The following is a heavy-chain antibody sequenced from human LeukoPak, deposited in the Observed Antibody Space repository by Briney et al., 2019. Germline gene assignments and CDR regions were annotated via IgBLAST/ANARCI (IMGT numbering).Heavy chain of an antibody. V-gene: IGHV3-30*03. Sequence: LSLTCTVSGGSISSSSYYWGWIRQPPGKGLEWVAVTSSDLNVKLYADSVKGRFTTSRDNSRSTLYLQMNSLRPEDTAIYYCAREGYYGSGSPPSLYFDYWGQGTLVTVSS. CDR1: GGSISSSS. CDR3: AREGYYGSGSPPSLYFDY. D-gene: IGHD3-10*01. CDR2: TSSDLNVK. J-gene: IGHJ4*02.